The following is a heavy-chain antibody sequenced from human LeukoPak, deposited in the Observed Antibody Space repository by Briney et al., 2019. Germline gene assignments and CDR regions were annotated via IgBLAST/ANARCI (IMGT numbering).Heavy chain of an antibody. J-gene: IGHJ6*02. CDR2: TNHEGRS. CDR1: GGSFTEHY. Sequence: SETLSLTCAVYGGSFTEHYWAWIRQTPGKGLEWLGATNHEGRSYDSPSLKSRVTLSVDKSKNQFSLKLTSVTAADTAIYFCAKERGYTSSWSNYWYYYGVDVWGRGTTVTVSS. V-gene: IGHV4-34*01. D-gene: IGHD6-13*01. CDR3: AKERGYTSSWSNYWYYYGVDV.